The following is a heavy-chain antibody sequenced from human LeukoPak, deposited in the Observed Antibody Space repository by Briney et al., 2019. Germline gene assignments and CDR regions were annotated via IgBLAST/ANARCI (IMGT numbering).Heavy chain of an antibody. D-gene: IGHD6-19*01. CDR1: GRTYSSYA. J-gene: IGHJ1*01. CDR3: ARDWSRIAVAGTVYFQH. CDR2: IIPILGIA. Sequence: SVKVSCKAFGRTYSSYAMSWVRQAPGQGREWKGRIIPILGIANYAQKFMGRVTITADQSTSTAYMELSSLRCADRTVFYCARDWSRIAVAGTVYFQHWGQGTLVTVSS. V-gene: IGHV1-69*04.